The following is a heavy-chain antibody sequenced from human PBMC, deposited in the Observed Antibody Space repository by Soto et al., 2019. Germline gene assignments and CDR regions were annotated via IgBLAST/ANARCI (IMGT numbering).Heavy chain of an antibody. V-gene: IGHV1-69*08. CDR2: IIPIFTQT. CDR3: ARGGVGAAGGMDG. J-gene: IGHJ6*01. D-gene: IGHD1-26*01. CDR1: GYTFTIYT. Sequence: QVQLVQSGAEVKKPGSSVKVSCKSSGYTFTIYTVTWVRQAPGQGLEWMGRIIPIFTQTNYAQKFQDRVTITADKSTSTVYMEMSGLRYEDPAVYYCARGGVGAAGGMDGWGQGTTVTVSS.